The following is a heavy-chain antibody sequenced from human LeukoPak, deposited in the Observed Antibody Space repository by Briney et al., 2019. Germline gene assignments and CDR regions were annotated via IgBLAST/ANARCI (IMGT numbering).Heavy chain of an antibody. CDR2: INPNSGGT. J-gene: IGHJ4*02. D-gene: IGHD3-22*01. V-gene: IGHV1-2*06. Sequence: ASVKVSCKASGYTFTGYYMHWVRQAPGQGLEWMGRINPNSGGTDYAQKFQGRVTITRDTSISTAYMELSRLRSNDTAVYYCARMLDEGYYYDSSGYYYVGDYWGQGTLVTVSS. CDR1: GYTFTGYY. CDR3: ARMLDEGYYYDSSGYYYVGDY.